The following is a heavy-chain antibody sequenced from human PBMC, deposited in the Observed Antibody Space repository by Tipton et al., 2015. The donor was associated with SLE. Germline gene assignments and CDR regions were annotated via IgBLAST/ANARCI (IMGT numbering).Heavy chain of an antibody. D-gene: IGHD1-26*01. J-gene: IGHJ3*02. Sequence: TLSLTCTVSGGSISSHYWSWIWQPPGKGLEWIGYISYSGSTNYNPSLKSRVTISVDTSKNQFSLKLSSVTAADTAVYYCARDEVGAGAFDIWGQGTMVTVSS. CDR3: ARDEVGAGAFDI. CDR1: GGSISSHY. CDR2: ISYSGST. V-gene: IGHV4-59*11.